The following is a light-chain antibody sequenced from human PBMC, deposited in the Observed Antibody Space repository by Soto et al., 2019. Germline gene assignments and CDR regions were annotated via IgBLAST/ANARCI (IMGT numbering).Light chain of an antibody. CDR3: GTWDTSLSAGV. J-gene: IGLJ1*01. Sequence: QSVLTQPPSVSAAAGQKVTISCSGSSSNIGNNYVSWYQQLPGTAPKLLICENNKRPSGIPDRFSGSTSGTSATLGITGLQTGDEADDYCGTWDTSLSAGVFGTGTKVTVL. V-gene: IGLV1-51*02. CDR1: SSNIGNNY. CDR2: ENN.